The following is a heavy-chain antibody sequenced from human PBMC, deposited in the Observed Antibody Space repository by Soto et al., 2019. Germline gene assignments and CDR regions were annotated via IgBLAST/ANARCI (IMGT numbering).Heavy chain of an antibody. Sequence: PGGSLRLSCAASGFTFSDSFMSWSRQTPGKGLEWLSYISGRDGNIYYADSERGRFTISRDNAKNSVYLQMNSLRAEDTAVYYCAGDQGPDYMVVWGKGTTVTVS. V-gene: IGHV3-11*01. CDR3: AGDQGPDYMVV. CDR2: ISGRDGNI. J-gene: IGHJ6*03. CDR1: GFTFSDSF.